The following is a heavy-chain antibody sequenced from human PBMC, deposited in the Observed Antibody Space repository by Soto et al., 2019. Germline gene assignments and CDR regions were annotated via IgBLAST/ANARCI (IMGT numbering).Heavy chain of an antibody. Sequence: QLRLQESGPGLVKPSETLSLTCTVSGGSISSSSYYWGWIRQPPGKGLEWIGSIYYSGSTYYNPSLKSRVTISVDTSKNQFSLKLSSVTAADTAVYYCARQGIVVVPAEFDYWGQGTLVTVSS. D-gene: IGHD2-2*01. CDR2: IYYSGST. V-gene: IGHV4-39*01. J-gene: IGHJ4*02. CDR3: ARQGIVVVPAEFDY. CDR1: GGSISSSSYY.